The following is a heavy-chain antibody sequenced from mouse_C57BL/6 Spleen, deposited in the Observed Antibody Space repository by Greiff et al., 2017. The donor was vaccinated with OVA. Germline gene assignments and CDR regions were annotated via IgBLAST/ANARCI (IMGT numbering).Heavy chain of an antibody. D-gene: IGHD2-4*01. CDR2: ISSGGSYT. Sequence: EVMLVESGGDLVKPGGSLKLSCAASGFTFSSYGMSWVRQTPDKRLAWVATISSGGSYTYYPDSVKGRFTISRDNAKNTLYLQMSSLKSEDTAMYYCARYYDDAMDYWGQGTSVTVSS. J-gene: IGHJ4*01. CDR1: GFTFSSYG. CDR3: ARYYDDAMDY. V-gene: IGHV5-6*01.